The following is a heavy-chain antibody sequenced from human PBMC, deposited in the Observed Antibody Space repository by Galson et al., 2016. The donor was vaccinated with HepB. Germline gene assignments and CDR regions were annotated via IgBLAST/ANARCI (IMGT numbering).Heavy chain of an antibody. CDR1: GASISDSNW. D-gene: IGHD2-2*01. CDR2: IYHTGTS. CDR3: ARATVIPGARMVFDP. V-gene: IGHV4-4*02. J-gene: IGHJ5*02. Sequence: TLSLTCAVYGASISDSNWWTWVRQVPGKGLEWIGEIYHTGTSNNNPFLNSRFTLSVDKSRNQFSLNLTSVTAADTAVYYCARATVIPGARMVFDPWGQGTLVTVSS.